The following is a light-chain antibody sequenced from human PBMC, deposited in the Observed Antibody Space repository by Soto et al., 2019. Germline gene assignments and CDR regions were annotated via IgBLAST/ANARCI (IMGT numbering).Light chain of an antibody. CDR1: SSDVGSGNV. CDR3: CSHAGSDTYV. V-gene: IGLV2-23*01. Sequence: QSVLTQPASVSGSPGQSITISCTGTSSDVGSGNVVSWYQHYPGKAPQLMIYEAFQPPSGVSSRFSGSKSGNTASLTISGLQAEDEADYYCCSHAGSDTYVFGTGTKVTVL. J-gene: IGLJ1*01. CDR2: EAF.